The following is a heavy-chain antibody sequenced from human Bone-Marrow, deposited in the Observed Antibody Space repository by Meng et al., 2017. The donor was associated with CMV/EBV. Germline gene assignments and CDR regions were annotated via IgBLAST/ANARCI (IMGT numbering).Heavy chain of an antibody. D-gene: IGHD3-3*01. J-gene: IGHJ4*02. CDR2: IYPGDSDT. Sequence: GESLKISWKGSGYSFTSYWNGWVRQMPGKGLEWMGIIYPGDSDTRYSPSFQGQVTISADKSISTAYLQWSSLKASDTAMYYCASPKTRFLEWFGYYWGQGNLVTVSS. V-gene: IGHV5-51*01. CDR1: GYSFTSYW. CDR3: ASPKTRFLEWFGYY.